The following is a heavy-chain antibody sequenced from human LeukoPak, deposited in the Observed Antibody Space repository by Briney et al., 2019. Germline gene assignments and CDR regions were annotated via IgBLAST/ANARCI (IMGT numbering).Heavy chain of an antibody. J-gene: IGHJ2*01. CDR1: KFTFKNYG. V-gene: IGHV3-33*01. D-gene: IGHD3-16*01. CDR2: IWYDGSNA. Sequence: GGSLRLSCAASKFTFKNYGMHWVRQAPGKGLEWVTVIWYDGSNAYYIDSVKGRFTVPRDNSKNTLYLQMNSLRAEDTAVYYCARDRGGVHYLDLWGRGTLVTVSS. CDR3: ARDRGGVHYLDL.